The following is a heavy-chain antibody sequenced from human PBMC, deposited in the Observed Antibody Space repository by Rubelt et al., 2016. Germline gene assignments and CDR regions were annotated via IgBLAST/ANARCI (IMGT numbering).Heavy chain of an antibody. Sequence: GASVKVSCKASGYTFTSYGISWVRQAPGQGLEWMGWISAYNGNTNYAQKLQGRVTMTTDTSTSTAYMELRSLRSDDTAVYYCARVCPSRHLLTPHNWFDPWGQGTLVTVSS. CDR2: ISAYNGNT. CDR3: ARVCPSRHLLTPHNWFDP. CDR1: GYTFTSYG. J-gene: IGHJ5*02. V-gene: IGHV1-18*01.